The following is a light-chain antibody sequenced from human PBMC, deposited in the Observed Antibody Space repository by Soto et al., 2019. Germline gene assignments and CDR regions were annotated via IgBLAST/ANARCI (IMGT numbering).Light chain of an antibody. J-gene: IGKJ1*01. Sequence: EIVMTQSPGTLSLSPGETVTLSCRASQSIGSAIAWYHQRSGQAPRLLIFDASIRVPTAPARFSGSVSGTEFTLTISSLESEDIAVYFCQQYGDRPRTFGQGTKVDIK. V-gene: IGKV3-15*01. CDR3: QQYGDRPRT. CDR2: DAS. CDR1: QSIGSA.